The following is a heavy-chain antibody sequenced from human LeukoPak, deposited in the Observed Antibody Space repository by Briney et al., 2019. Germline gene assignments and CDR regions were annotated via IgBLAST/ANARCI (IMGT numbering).Heavy chain of an antibody. Sequence: SQTLSLTCTVSGGSISRGSYYWSWTRQPAGTGLEWIGRIYTSGSTNYNPSLKSRVTMSLDTSKNQVSLNLRSVTAADTAVYYCARESSAAAGDYWGQGTLVTVSS. J-gene: IGHJ4*02. V-gene: IGHV4-61*02. CDR2: IYTSGST. D-gene: IGHD6-13*01. CDR3: ARESSAAAGDY. CDR1: GGSISRGSYY.